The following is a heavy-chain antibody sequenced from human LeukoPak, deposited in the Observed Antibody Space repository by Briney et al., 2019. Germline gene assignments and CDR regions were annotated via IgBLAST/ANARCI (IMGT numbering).Heavy chain of an antibody. D-gene: IGHD2-2*02. V-gene: IGHV1-69*05. J-gene: IGHJ4*02. CDR3: ARLTAGYCSSTSCHSDY. CDR1: GGTFSSYA. CDR2: NIPIFGTA. Sequence: GASVKVSCKASGGTFSSYAISWVRQAPGQGLEWMGGNIPIFGTANYAQKFQGRVTITTDESTSTAYMELSSLRSEDTAVYYCARLTAGYCSSTSCHSDYWGQGTLVTVSS.